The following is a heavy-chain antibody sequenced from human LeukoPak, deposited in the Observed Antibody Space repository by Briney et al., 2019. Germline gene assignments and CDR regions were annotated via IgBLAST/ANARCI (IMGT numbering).Heavy chain of an antibody. J-gene: IGHJ4*02. D-gene: IGHD4-17*01. Sequence: ASVKVSCKASGGTFSSYAISWVRQAPGRGLEWMGRIIPIFGTANYAQKFQGRVTITTDESTSTAYMELSSLRSEDTAVYYCARDPSVMTTVTTQGDYWGQGTLVTVSS. CDR3: ARDPSVMTTVTTQGDY. CDR2: IIPIFGTA. CDR1: GGTFSSYA. V-gene: IGHV1-69*05.